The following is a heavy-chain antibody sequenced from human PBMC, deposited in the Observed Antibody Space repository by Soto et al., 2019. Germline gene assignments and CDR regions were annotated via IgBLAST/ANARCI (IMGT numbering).Heavy chain of an antibody. J-gene: IGHJ5*02. V-gene: IGHV1-3*01. Sequence: ASVKVSCKASRYTFTSYGIHWVRQAPGQRLDWMGWINAGSGNTRYSENFQGRVTITRDTSATTAYMELNNLTSEDTAVYYYARGDLLSGFWWFDPWGQGTLVTVSS. D-gene: IGHD3-3*01. CDR1: RYTFTSYG. CDR3: ARGDLLSGFWWFDP. CDR2: INAGSGNT.